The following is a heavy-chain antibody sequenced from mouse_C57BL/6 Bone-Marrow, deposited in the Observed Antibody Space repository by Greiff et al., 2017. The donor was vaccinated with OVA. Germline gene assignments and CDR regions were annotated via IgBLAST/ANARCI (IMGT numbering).Heavy chain of an antibody. J-gene: IGHJ2*01. V-gene: IGHV1-78*01. Sequence: VQLQQSDAELVKPGASVKISCKVSGYTFTDHTIHWMKQRPEQGLEWIGYIYPRDGSTKYNEKFKGKATLTADKSSSTAYMQLNSLTSEDSAVYFCASYYYGSSSFFDYWGQGTTLTVSS. CDR1: GYTFTDHT. D-gene: IGHD1-1*01. CDR3: ASYYYGSSSFFDY. CDR2: IYPRDGST.